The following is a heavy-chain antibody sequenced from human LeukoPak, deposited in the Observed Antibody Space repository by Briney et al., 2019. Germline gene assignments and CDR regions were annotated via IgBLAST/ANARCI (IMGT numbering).Heavy chain of an antibody. J-gene: IGHJ2*01. CDR2: INHSGST. D-gene: IGHD6-6*01. CDR1: GGSFSGYY. CDR3: ARNPASIAARRRYFDP. V-gene: IGHV4-34*01. Sequence: RPSETLSLTCAVYGGSFSGYYWSWIRQPPGKGLEWIGEINHSGSTNYNPSLKSRVTISVDTSKNQFSLKLSSVTAADTAVYYCARNPASIAARRRYFDPWGRGTLVTVSS.